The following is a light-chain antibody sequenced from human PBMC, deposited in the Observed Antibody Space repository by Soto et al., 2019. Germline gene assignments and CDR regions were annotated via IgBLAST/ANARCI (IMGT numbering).Light chain of an antibody. CDR2: RKS. V-gene: IGKV3-15*01. CDR1: QSISSN. CDR3: KQYDKWHRT. J-gene: IGKJ1*01. Sequence: EILMTQSPATLSVSPGDRATLSCRASQSISSNLAWYQQKPGQAPRLLMFRKSSRATGFPARFSGSGSGTEFTLTISNVQSEDFAVYHCKQYDKWHRTFGQGTKLDIK.